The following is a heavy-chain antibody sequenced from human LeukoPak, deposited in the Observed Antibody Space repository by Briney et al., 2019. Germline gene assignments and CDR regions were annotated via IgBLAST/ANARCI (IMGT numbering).Heavy chain of an antibody. Sequence: GSPRLPRAAPGINFWRYSMRWVRQASGKGVEWVSAISGSGGSTYYADSVKGRFTISRDNSKNTLYLQMNSLRAEDTAVYYCAKGFGSGYPFDPWGQGTLVTVSS. J-gene: IGHJ5*02. V-gene: IGHV3-23*01. CDR1: GINFWRYS. CDR2: ISGSGGST. CDR3: AKGFGSGYPFDP. D-gene: IGHD3-22*01.